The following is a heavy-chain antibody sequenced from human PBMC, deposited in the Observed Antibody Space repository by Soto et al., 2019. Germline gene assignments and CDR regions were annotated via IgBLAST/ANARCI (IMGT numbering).Heavy chain of an antibody. Sequence: QVHLVQSGAEVKKPGASVKVSCKASGYTFTSYDINWVRQATGQGLEWLGWMNPNSGNTGYAQNFQGRVXMXRXXSISTAYMELSSLRSEDTAVYYCARNLALTGDFDYWGQGTLVTVSS. D-gene: IGHD3-10*01. V-gene: IGHV1-8*01. CDR3: ARNLALTGDFDY. J-gene: IGHJ4*02. CDR2: MNPNSGNT. CDR1: GYTFTSYD.